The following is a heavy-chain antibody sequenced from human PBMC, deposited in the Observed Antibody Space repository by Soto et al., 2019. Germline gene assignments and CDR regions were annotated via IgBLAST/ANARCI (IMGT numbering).Heavy chain of an antibody. Sequence: ASVKVSCKASGYTFTSYAIHWVRQAPGQRLEWMGWINAGNGNTKYSQKFQGRVTITRDTSASTAYMELSSLRPQDTAVYYCARVLGVAKGDYWGQGTLVTVSS. V-gene: IGHV1-3*01. CDR2: INAGNGNT. D-gene: IGHD3-3*01. J-gene: IGHJ4*02. CDR1: GYTFTSYA. CDR3: ARVLGVAKGDY.